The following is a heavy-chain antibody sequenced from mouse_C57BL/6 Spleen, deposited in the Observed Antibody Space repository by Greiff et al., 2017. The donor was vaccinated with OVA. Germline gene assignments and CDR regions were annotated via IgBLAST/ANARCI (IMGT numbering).Heavy chain of an antibody. V-gene: IGHV5-9*01. CDR2: ISGGGGNT. Sequence: EVKLVESGGGLVKPGGSLKLSCAASGFTFSSYTMSWVRQTPEKRLEWVATISGGGGNTYYPDSVKGRFTISRDNAKNTLYLQMRSLRSEDTALYYCARQRGNYFFDYWGQGTTLTVSS. D-gene: IGHD2-1*01. CDR1: GFTFSSYT. CDR3: ARQRGNYFFDY. J-gene: IGHJ2*01.